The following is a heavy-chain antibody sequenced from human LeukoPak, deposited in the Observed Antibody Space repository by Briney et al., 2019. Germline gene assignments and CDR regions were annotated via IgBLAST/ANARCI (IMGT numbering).Heavy chain of an antibody. CDR3: ARTLLLWFGESHFDY. J-gene: IGHJ4*02. CDR2: INPSGGST. D-gene: IGHD3-10*01. Sequence: ASVKVSCKASGYTFTSYGISWVRQAPGQGLEWMGIINPSGGSTSYAQKFQGRVTMTRGMSTSTVYMELSSLRSEDTAVYYCARTLLLWFGESHFDYWGQGTLVTVSS. CDR1: GYTFTSYG. V-gene: IGHV1-46*01.